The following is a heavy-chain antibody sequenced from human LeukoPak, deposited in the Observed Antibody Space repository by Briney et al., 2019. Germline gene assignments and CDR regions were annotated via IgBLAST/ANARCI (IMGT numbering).Heavy chain of an antibody. Sequence: GASVNVSCKASGYTFTSYDINWVRQAAGQGLEWMGWMNPNSGNTGYAQKFQGRVTMTGNTSISTAYMELSSLRSEDTAVYYCARARFLEWFYYYYGMDVWGQGTTVTVSS. V-gene: IGHV1-8*01. CDR2: MNPNSGNT. D-gene: IGHD3-3*01. CDR1: GYTFTSYD. J-gene: IGHJ6*02. CDR3: ARARFLEWFYYYYGMDV.